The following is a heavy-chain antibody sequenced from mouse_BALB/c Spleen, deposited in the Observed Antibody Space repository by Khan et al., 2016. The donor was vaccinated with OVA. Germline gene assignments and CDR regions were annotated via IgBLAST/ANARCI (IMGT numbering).Heavy chain of an antibody. J-gene: IGHJ2*01. CDR2: IWAGGSK. CDR3: ARLEDL. CDR1: GFSLTSYG. V-gene: IGHV2-9*02. Sequence: QVQLQQSGPGLVAPSQSLSITCTVSGFSLTSYGVHWVRQPPGKGLEWLGVIWAGGSKNYNSALMSRLSISKDKSKSQVFLKMNSPQTDDTAIYYCARLEDLWGQGTPLTVSS.